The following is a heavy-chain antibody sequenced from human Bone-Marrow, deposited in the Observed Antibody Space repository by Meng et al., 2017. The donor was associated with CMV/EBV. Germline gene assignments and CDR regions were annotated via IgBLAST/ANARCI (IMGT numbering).Heavy chain of an antibody. CDR2: ISSSGSIR. Sequence: GESLKISCAASGFTFSDYYMTWIRQAPGKGLEWLSHISSSGSIRHYADSVKGRFTISRDNAKNSLYLQMNSLRAEDTAVYYCARDLYCSSTSCYHYWGQGTLVTVSS. CDR1: GFTFSDYY. J-gene: IGHJ4*02. V-gene: IGHV3-11*04. CDR3: ARDLYCSSTSCYHY. D-gene: IGHD2-2*01.